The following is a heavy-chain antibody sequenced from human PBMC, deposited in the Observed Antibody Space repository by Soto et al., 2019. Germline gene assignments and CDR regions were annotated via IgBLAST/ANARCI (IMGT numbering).Heavy chain of an antibody. CDR2: ISGGSGYI. V-gene: IGHV3-21*01. J-gene: IGHJ4*02. Sequence: EVQLVESGGGLVNPGGSLRLSCAASGFTFSSYSMNWDRQAPGRGLEWVSSISGGSGYIYYADSVKGRLTISRDNTKNSLYLQMNSLRAEDTAVYYCARGRIQLWYYDYWGQGTLVTVSS. CDR3: ARGRIQLWYYDY. D-gene: IGHD5-18*01. CDR1: GFTFSSYS.